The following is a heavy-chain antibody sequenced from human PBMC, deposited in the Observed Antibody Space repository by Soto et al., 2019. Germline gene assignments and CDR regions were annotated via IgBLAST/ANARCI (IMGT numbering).Heavy chain of an antibody. CDR2: INPSGGST. D-gene: IGHD6-19*01. CDR1: GYTFTSYY. Sequence: ASVKVSCKAPGYTFTSYYMHWVRQAPGQGLEWMGIINPSGGSTSYAQKFQGRVTMTRDTSTSTVYMELSSLRSEDTAVYYCARASYSSGWSTGHFDYWGQGTLVTVSS. J-gene: IGHJ4*02. V-gene: IGHV1-46*03. CDR3: ARASYSSGWSTGHFDY.